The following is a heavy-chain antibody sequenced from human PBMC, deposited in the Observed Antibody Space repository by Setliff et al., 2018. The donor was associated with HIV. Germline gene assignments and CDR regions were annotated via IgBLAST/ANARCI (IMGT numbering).Heavy chain of an antibody. V-gene: IGHV4-59*11. J-gene: IGHJ5*02. CDR3: ARDRGSYNFWSGLARGDNWFDP. Sequence: PSETLSLTCTVSGGSISSHYWSWIRQPPGKGLEWIGYLYHSGSSNYNPSLKSRVTMSVDTSKNQFSLNLTSVTAADTAVYYCARDRGSYNFWSGLARGDNWFDPWGQGTLVTVSS. CDR2: LYHSGSS. CDR1: GGSISSHY. D-gene: IGHD3-3*01.